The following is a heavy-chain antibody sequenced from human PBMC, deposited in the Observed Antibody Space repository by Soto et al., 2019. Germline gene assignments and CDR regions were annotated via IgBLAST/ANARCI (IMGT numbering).Heavy chain of an antibody. D-gene: IGHD3-10*01. V-gene: IGHV4-34*01. CDR1: GGSFSGYY. CDR2: INHSGST. Sequence: SETLSLTCAVYGGSFSGYYWSWIRQPPGKGLEWIGEINHSGSTNYNPSLKSRVTISVDTSKNQFSLKLSSVTAADTAVYYCARYLDYGSGSYYRQTYYFDYWGQGTLVTVSS. CDR3: ARYLDYGSGSYYRQTYYFDY. J-gene: IGHJ4*02.